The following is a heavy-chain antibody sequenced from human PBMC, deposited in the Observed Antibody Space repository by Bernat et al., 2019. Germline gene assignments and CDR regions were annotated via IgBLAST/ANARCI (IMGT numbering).Heavy chain of an antibody. D-gene: IGHD6-6*01. CDR1: GFTFSSYA. CDR3: AREYSSSSGPRNYFDY. J-gene: IGHJ4*02. V-gene: IGHV3-30*01. CDR2: ISYDGSNK. Sequence: VQLVESGGGVVQPGRSLRLSCAASGFTFSSYAMHWVRQAPGKGLGWVAVISYDGSNKYYADSVKGRFTISRDNSKNTLYLQMNSLRAEDTAVYYCAREYSSSSGPRNYFDYWGQGTLVTVSS.